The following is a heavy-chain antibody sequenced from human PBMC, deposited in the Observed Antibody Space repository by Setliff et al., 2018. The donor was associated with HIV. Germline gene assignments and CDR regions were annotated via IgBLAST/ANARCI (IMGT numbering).Heavy chain of an antibody. J-gene: IGHJ4*02. Sequence: SETLSLTCTVSGGSISNYYWSWIRQPAGKGLEWIGRVSTSGSTKYNPSLKSRVTMSVNTAKNQFFLMLSSVTAADTAVYYCARSMRGYCSDTSCRTFDHWGQGTLVTVSS. CDR1: GGSISNYY. CDR3: ARSMRGYCSDTSCRTFDH. V-gene: IGHV4-4*07. D-gene: IGHD2-2*01. CDR2: VSTSGST.